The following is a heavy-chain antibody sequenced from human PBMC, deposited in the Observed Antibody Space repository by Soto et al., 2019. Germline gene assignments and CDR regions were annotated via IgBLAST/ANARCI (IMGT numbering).Heavy chain of an antibody. J-gene: IGHJ6*02. V-gene: IGHV4-30-4*08. Sequence: SLTCTVSGGSVSSGSYYWSWIRQPPGKGLXWIXXIXYXGXTXXXXSLKSRLIISIDTSKNQFSLKVGSVTAADTAVYYCASSSLYGMDVWGQGTTVTVSS. CDR1: GGSVSSGSYY. CDR2: IXYXGXT. CDR3: ASSSLYGMDV.